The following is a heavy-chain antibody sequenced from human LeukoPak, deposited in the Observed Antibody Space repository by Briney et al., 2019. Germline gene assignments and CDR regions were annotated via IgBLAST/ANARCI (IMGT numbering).Heavy chain of an antibody. Sequence: PSETLSLTCTVSGGSISSYYWSWIRQPPGKGLEWIGYIYYSGSTNYNPSLKSRVTISVDTSKNQFSLKLSSVTAADTAVYYCARTSAGLVPDYWGQGTLVTVSS. V-gene: IGHV4-59*01. D-gene: IGHD3/OR15-3a*01. CDR2: IYYSGST. CDR3: ARTSAGLVPDY. J-gene: IGHJ4*02. CDR1: GGSISSYY.